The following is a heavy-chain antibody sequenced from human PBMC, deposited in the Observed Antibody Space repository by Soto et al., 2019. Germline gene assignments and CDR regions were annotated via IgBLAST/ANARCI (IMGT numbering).Heavy chain of an antibody. CDR1: GGTFSSYA. CDR2: IIPIFGTA. D-gene: IGHD6-19*01. V-gene: IGHV1-69*12. CDR3: ARDKIAVAGTGWFDP. J-gene: IGHJ5*02. Sequence: QVLLVQSGAEVKKPGSSVKVSCKASGGTFSSYAISWVRQARGQGLEWMGGIIPIFGTANYAQKFQGRVTITADESTSTAYMELSSLRSEDTAVYYCARDKIAVAGTGWFDPWGQGTLVTVSS.